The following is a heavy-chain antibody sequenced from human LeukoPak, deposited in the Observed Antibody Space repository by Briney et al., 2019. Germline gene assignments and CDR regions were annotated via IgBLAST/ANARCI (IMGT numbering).Heavy chain of an antibody. J-gene: IGHJ5*02. Sequence: GRSLRLSCADSGFTFDDYVMHWVRQAPGKGLEWVSGIIWNSGSISHADSVKGRFTISRDNAKNSLYLQMNSLRAEDTALYYCAKVDYDSSGYLWFDPWGQGTLVTVSS. CDR3: AKVDYDSSGYLWFDP. CDR2: IIWNSGSI. D-gene: IGHD3-22*01. CDR1: GFTFDDYV. V-gene: IGHV3-9*01.